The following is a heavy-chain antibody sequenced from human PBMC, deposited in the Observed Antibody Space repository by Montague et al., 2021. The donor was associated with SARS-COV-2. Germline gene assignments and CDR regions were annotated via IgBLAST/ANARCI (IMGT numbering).Heavy chain of an antibody. CDR3: ARSRANVPSRPGFDY. D-gene: IGHD6-6*01. Sequence: SETLSLTCAVSGGSFTGYYWTWIRQPPGKGLEWIGEINHSGSTKYNPALKSRFSISVDTSKNQFSLKLTSVTAADTAMFYCARSRANVPSRPGFDYWGQGALVTVSS. CDR2: INHSGST. V-gene: IGHV4-34*01. J-gene: IGHJ4*02. CDR1: GGSFTGYY.